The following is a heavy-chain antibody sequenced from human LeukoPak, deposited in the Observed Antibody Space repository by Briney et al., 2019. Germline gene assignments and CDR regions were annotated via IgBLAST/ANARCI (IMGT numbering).Heavy chain of an antibody. CDR3: ARDPGYSYGIDY. D-gene: IGHD5-18*01. CDR1: GFTFGDYA. J-gene: IGHJ4*02. V-gene: IGHV3-66*01. CDR2: MHSGGDT. Sequence: GGSLRLSCTASGFTFGDYAMTWVRQAPGKGLEWVSLMHSGGDTYYADSVKGRFTISRDISKNTLYLQMNSLRAEDTAVYYCARDPGYSYGIDYWGQGTLVTVSS.